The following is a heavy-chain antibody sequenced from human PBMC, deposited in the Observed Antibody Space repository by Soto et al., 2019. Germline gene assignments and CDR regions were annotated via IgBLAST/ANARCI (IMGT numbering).Heavy chain of an antibody. V-gene: IGHV4-4*02. CDR3: ARDPYGPREGMDV. D-gene: IGHD3-10*01. Sequence: QVQLQESGPGLVKPSGTLSLTCTVSGDSISSSNWWSWVRQPPGKGLEWIGEIYHSGSTNYNPSLKSRVTISVDRSKNQFSLNLSSVTAADTAVYYCARDPYGPREGMDVWGQGTTVTVSS. CDR2: IYHSGST. J-gene: IGHJ6*02. CDR1: GDSISSSNW.